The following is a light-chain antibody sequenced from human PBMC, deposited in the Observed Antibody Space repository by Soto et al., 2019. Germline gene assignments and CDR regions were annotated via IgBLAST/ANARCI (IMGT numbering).Light chain of an antibody. Sequence: DIQMTQSPSSLSASVGDRVTITCRASQDISNYLAWYQQKPGKVPKLLIYAASTLQSGVPSRFSGSGSGTDFTLTISSLQPEDVATYYCQKYNGAPRTFGGGTKVEIK. CDR2: AAS. J-gene: IGKJ4*01. V-gene: IGKV1-27*01. CDR3: QKYNGAPRT. CDR1: QDISNY.